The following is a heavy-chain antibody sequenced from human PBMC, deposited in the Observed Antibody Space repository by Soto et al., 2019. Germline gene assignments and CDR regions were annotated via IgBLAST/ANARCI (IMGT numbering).Heavy chain of an antibody. D-gene: IGHD4-17*01. J-gene: IGHJ3*02. V-gene: IGHV3-33*01. CDR2: IWYDGSKK. Sequence: QVQLVESGGGVVQPGTSLRLSCEASGFKFSGFGMHWVRQAPGKGLEWVAVIWYDGSKKYYADCVKGRFTISRDNSKNALYLQMNSLRAEDTAVYYCARGRGGSYGGNSAHFDIWGQGTLVTVSS. CDR1: GFKFSGFG. CDR3: ARGRGGSYGGNSAHFDI.